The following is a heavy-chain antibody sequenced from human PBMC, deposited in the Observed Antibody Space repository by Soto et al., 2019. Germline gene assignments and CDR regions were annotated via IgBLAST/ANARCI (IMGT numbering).Heavy chain of an antibody. D-gene: IGHD2-15*01. CDR3: TRMSPDCGDGSCYLLN. Sequence: GGSLRLSYMVSGFPSRDYPIIWLRQAPGEGVQWVRFIRSNIYDVPPDYAASVEGRFTISRDDSNTIAYLHINSLNIRDTGVYYCTRMSPDCGDGSCYLLNWGQGTLVTVSS. V-gene: IGHV3-49*03. J-gene: IGHJ4*02. CDR1: GFPSRDYP. CDR2: IRSNIYDVPP.